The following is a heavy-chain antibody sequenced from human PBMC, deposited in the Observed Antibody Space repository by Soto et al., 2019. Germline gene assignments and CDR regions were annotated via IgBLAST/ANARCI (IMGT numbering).Heavy chain of an antibody. V-gene: IGHV4-34*01. CDR2: INHSGST. CDR3: ARTSGYYLYDY. J-gene: IGHJ4*02. D-gene: IGHD3-22*01. CDR1: GGSFSGYY. Sequence: SSETLSLTCAVYGGSFSGYYWTWIRQPPGTGLEWIGEINHSGSTNYNPSLKSRVTISVDTSKNQFSLKLTSVTAADTAVYYCARTSGYYLYDYWGQGTLVTVS.